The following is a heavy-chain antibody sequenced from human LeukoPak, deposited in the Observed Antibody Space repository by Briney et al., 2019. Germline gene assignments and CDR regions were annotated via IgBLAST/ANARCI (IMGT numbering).Heavy chain of an antibody. D-gene: IGHD1/OR15-1a*01. J-gene: IGHJ5*01. Sequence: SETLSLTCTVSDDSISSSSYYWGWIRQPPGTGLEYIGNILHSGSAYYKPSLRSRVTLSLDTSGRQLSLKLTSVTAADTAVYYCARLQSGTMLDSWGQGTLVTVSS. CDR3: ARLQSGTMLDS. CDR2: ILHSGSA. CDR1: DDSISSSSYY. V-gene: IGHV4-39*07.